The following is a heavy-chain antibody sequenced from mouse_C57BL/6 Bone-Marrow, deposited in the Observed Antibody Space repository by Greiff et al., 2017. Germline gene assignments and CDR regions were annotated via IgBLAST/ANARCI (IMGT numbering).Heavy chain of an antibody. CDR2: INPGSGGT. V-gene: IGHV1-54*01. CDR1: GYAFTNYL. CDR3: ARDYRGYFGY. D-gene: IGHD2-14*01. J-gene: IGHJ2*01. Sequence: QVQLQQSGAELVRPGTSVKVSCKASGYAFTNYLIEWVKQRPGQGLEWIGVINPGSGGTNYNEKFKGKATLTADTSSSTAYMQLSSLTSEDSAVYFCARDYRGYFGYWGQGTTLTVSS.